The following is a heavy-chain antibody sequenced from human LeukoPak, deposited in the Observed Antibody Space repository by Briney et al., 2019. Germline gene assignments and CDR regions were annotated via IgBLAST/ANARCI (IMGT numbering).Heavy chain of an antibody. D-gene: IGHD5-24*01. V-gene: IGHV4-34*01. J-gene: IGHJ4*02. CDR2: INHSGST. CDR1: GGSFSGYY. CDR3: AREGGDGYNFFDY. Sequence: PSEALSLTCAVYGGSFSGYYWSWIRQPPGKGLEWIGEINHSGSTNYNPSLKSRVTISVDTSKNQFSLKLSSVTAADTDVYYCAREGGDGYNFFDYWGQGTLVTVSS.